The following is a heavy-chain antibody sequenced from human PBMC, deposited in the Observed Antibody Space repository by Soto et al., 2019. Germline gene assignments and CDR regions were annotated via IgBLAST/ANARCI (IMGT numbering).Heavy chain of an antibody. V-gene: IGHV4-39*01. J-gene: IGHJ4*02. CDR1: GGSISSSSYY. Sequence: QLQLQESGPGLVKPSETPSLTCTVSGGSISSSSYYWGWIRQPPGKGLEWIGIIYYGGSTYYNPSLKSRVTISVDTSRNQFSLKLSSVTAADTAVYYCARVRDYYDSGTFDYWGQGTLVTVSS. CDR2: IYYGGST. CDR3: ARVRDYYDSGTFDY. D-gene: IGHD3-22*01.